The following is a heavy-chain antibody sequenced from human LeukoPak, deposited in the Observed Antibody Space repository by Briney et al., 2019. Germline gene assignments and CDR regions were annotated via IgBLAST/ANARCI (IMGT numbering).Heavy chain of an antibody. CDR1: GFTFSSYG. Sequence: GRSLRLSCAASGFTFSSYGMHWVRQAPGKGLEWVAVISYDGTNKYYADSVRGRFTISRDNSKNTLYLQMDSLRTEDTAVYYCARVELYASGWYGSIDYWAQGTLVAVSS. D-gene: IGHD6-19*01. CDR2: ISYDGTNK. V-gene: IGHV3-30*03. CDR3: ARVELYASGWYGSIDY. J-gene: IGHJ4*02.